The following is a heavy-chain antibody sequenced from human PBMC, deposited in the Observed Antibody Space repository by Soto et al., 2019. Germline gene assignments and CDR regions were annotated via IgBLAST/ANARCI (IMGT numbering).Heavy chain of an antibody. CDR3: AKDKGESSGG. D-gene: IGHD2-15*01. V-gene: IGHV3-23*01. J-gene: IGHJ4*02. Sequence: EVQLLESGGGLVQPGGSLRLSCAASGFTFSSYAMSWVRQAPGKGLEWVSAISGSGGSTYYADSEKGRFTIYRDNSKNTLYLQMNSLRAEETAVYYCAKDKGESSGGWGQGTLVTVSS. CDR2: ISGSGGST. CDR1: GFTFSSYA.